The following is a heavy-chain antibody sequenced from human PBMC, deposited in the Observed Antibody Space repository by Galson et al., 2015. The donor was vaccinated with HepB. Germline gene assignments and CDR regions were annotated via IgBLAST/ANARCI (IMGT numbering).Heavy chain of an antibody. D-gene: IGHD6-25*01. Sequence: ETLSLTCAVYGGSFSGYYWSWIRQPPGKGLEWIGEINHSGSTNYNPSLKSRVTISVDTSKNQFSLKLSSVTAADTAVYYCASSGWFDYWGQGTLVTVSS. CDR3: ASSGWFDY. J-gene: IGHJ4*02. V-gene: IGHV4-34*01. CDR1: GGSFSGYY. CDR2: INHSGST.